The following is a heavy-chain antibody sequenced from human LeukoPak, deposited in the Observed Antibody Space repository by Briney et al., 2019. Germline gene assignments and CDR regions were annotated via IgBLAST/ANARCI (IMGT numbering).Heavy chain of an antibody. J-gene: IGHJ2*01. CDR2: IYYSGST. Sequence: SETLSLTCSVSGGXIRPYYWSWIRQPPGKGLEWIGYIYYSGSTNYNPSHKKRVTISVDTSKNQFSLKLSSVTAADTAVYYCARTDQGSGGYWYCDLWGRGTLVTVSS. D-gene: IGHD3-10*01. CDR1: GGXIRPYY. CDR3: ARTDQGSGGYWYCDL. V-gene: IGHV4-59*08.